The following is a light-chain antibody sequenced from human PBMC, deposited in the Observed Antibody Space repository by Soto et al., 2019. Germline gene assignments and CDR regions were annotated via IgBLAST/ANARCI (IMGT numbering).Light chain of an antibody. Sequence: DVQMTQSPSSLSASVGDRVTITCRASQSISSYLNWYQQKPGKAPKLLIYAASSLQSGVPSRFSGSGSGTEFTLTISSLQPEDFATYYCQQSYSTLALTCGGGTKVEIK. CDR3: QQSYSTLALT. J-gene: IGKJ4*01. V-gene: IGKV1-39*01. CDR2: AAS. CDR1: QSISSY.